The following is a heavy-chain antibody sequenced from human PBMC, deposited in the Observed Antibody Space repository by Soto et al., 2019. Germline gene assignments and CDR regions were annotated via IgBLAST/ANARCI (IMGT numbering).Heavy chain of an antibody. CDR3: ARTPQGRVYYYYGMDV. CDR1: GYTFTSYG. CDR2: ISAYNGNT. J-gene: IGHJ6*02. Sequence: ASVKVSCKASGYTFTSYGISWVRQAPGQGLEWMGWISAYNGNTNYAQKLQGRVTMTTDTSTSTAYMELRSLRSDDTAVYYCARTPQGRVYYYYGMDVSGQGTTVTVSS. V-gene: IGHV1-18*01. D-gene: IGHD1-26*01.